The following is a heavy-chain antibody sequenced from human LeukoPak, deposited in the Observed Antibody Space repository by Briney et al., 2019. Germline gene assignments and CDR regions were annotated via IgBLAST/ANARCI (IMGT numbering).Heavy chain of an antibody. V-gene: IGHV3-30*18. CDR3: AKNGPGVATAFDY. J-gene: IGHJ4*02. CDR2: ISYDGSNK. Sequence: GGSLRLSCAASGFAFSSYGMHWVRQAPGKGLEWVAVISYDGSNKYYADSVEGRFTISRDNSKNTLYLQMNSLRAEDTAVYYCAKNGPGVATAFDYWGQGTLVTVSS. D-gene: IGHD5-12*01. CDR1: GFAFSSYG.